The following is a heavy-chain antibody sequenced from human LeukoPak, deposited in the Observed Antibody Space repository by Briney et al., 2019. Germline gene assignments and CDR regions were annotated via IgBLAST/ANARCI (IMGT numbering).Heavy chain of an antibody. V-gene: IGHV1-2*02. Sequence: GASVKVSCKTSGYTFTAYYMHWVRQAPGQGPEWMGWINPNSGGTNYAQRFQGRVTMTRDTSISTAYMELSRLTSDDTAVYYCAPGGSSSSPPKPYYFDYWGQGTLVTVSS. J-gene: IGHJ4*02. CDR1: GYTFTAYY. D-gene: IGHD6-6*01. CDR2: INPNSGGT. CDR3: APGGSSSSPPKPYYFDY.